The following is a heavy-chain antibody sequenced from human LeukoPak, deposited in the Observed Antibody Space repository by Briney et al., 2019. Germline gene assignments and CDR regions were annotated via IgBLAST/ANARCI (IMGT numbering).Heavy chain of an antibody. CDR2: ISGSGGST. V-gene: IGHV3-23*01. Sequence: QSGGSLRLSCAASGFTFSSYAMSWVRQAPGKGLEWVSAISGSGGSTYYADSVKGRFTISRDNSKNTLYLQMNSLRAEDTAVYYCAKAAGIAAAGTQFFVYWGQGTLVTVSS. J-gene: IGHJ4*02. CDR3: AKAAGIAAAGTQFFVY. D-gene: IGHD6-13*01. CDR1: GFTFSSYA.